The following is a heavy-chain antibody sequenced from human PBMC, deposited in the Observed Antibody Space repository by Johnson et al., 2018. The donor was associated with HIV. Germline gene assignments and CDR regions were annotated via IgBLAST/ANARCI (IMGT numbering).Heavy chain of an antibody. CDR3: ARDLIVGTTRTGAFDI. J-gene: IGHJ3*02. D-gene: IGHD1-26*01. CDR2: IYSGGKT. CDR1: GFTFSNAW. Sequence: VQLVESGGDFIKPGGSLRLSCAASGFTFSNAWMSWVRQAPGKGLEWVSVIYSGGKTYYGDSVRGRFTISRDNYKNTVSLQMNSLRAEDTAVYFCARDLIVGTTRTGAFDIWGQGTKVTVSS. V-gene: IGHV3-66*02.